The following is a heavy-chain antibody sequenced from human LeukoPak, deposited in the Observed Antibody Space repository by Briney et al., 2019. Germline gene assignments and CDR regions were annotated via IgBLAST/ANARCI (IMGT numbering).Heavy chain of an antibody. J-gene: IGHJ2*01. CDR2: IRPDGRTH. CDR3: ARQNWGSERYFDL. Sequence: PGGPLTLSCAASDFTFSYFAMHWVRQAPGKGLEWVADIRPDGRTHHYVYLVKRRFTVSGDNYKKKAFQHISPLRAETAAYYYCARQNWGSERYFDLWGRGTLVTVSS. D-gene: IGHD3-10*01. V-gene: IGHV3-33*08. CDR1: DFTFSYFA.